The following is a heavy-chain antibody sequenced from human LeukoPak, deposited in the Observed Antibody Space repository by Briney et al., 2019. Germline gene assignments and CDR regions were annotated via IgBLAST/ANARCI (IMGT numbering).Heavy chain of an antibody. CDR2: IRFDVSNR. Sequence: PGGSLRLSCAASGFSFNSYDMHWVRQDPGKGLEWVAVIRFDVSNRFYAHSVKGRFTISRDNSKSVLYLQMDSLRVEDTAVYYCAKRGSGYDYGSLDYWGQGSLVTVSS. CDR3: AKRGSGYDYGSLDY. J-gene: IGHJ4*02. V-gene: IGHV3-30*02. D-gene: IGHD5-12*01. CDR1: GFSFNSYD.